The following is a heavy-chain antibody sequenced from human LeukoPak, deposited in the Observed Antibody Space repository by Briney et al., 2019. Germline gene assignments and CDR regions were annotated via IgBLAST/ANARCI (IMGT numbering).Heavy chain of an antibody. CDR1: GFTFSRYA. CDR2: ISGSGGST. D-gene: IGHD4-17*01. CDR3: ARDDYGETFDY. J-gene: IGHJ4*02. Sequence: GSLRLSCAASGFTFSRYAMSWVRQASGKGLEWVSAISGSGGSTYYADSVKGRFTISRDNSKNTLYLQMNSLIAEDTAVYYCARDDYGETFDYWGQGTLVTVSS. V-gene: IGHV3-23*01.